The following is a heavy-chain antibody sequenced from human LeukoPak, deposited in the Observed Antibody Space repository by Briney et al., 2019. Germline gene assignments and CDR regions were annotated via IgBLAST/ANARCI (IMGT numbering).Heavy chain of an antibody. V-gene: IGHV4-34*01. CDR3: ATIPCSSTSCYYRY. CDR2: INHSGST. J-gene: IGHJ4*02. Sequence: SETLSLTCAVYGGSFSGYYWSWIRQPPGKGLEWIGEINHSGSTNYNPSLKSRVTISVDTSKNQFSLKLSSVTAADTAVYYCATIPCSSTSCYYRYWGQGTLVTVSS. D-gene: IGHD2-2*01. CDR1: GGSFSGYY.